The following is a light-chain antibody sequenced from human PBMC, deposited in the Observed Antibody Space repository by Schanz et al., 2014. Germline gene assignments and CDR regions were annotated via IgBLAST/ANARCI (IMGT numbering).Light chain of an antibody. J-gene: IGKJ4*01. Sequence: IQLTQSPSSLSASVGDRVTITCRASQGISSYLAWYQQKPGKAPRLMIYAASTLQSGVPSRFSGSGSGTDFTLTISSLQPEDFATYYCLQSYSTPAPAFGGGTKVEI. V-gene: IGKV1-39*01. CDR2: AAS. CDR3: LQSYSTPAPA. CDR1: QGISSY.